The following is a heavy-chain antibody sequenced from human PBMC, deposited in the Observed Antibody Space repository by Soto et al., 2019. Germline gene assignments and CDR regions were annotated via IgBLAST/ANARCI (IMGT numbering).Heavy chain of an antibody. Sequence: EVQLVESGGGLVQPVGSLRLSCAASGFTFTSYWMDWVRQAPGKGLEWVAMINEDGSEKYYVDSVKGRFTISRDNAKNSLYLEMDSLRAEDTAVYYCVTDYDAKGWGTYWGQGNLVTVSS. V-gene: IGHV3-7*04. CDR2: INEDGSEK. D-gene: IGHD3-16*01. CDR1: GFTFTSYW. J-gene: IGHJ4*02. CDR3: VTDYDAKGWGTY.